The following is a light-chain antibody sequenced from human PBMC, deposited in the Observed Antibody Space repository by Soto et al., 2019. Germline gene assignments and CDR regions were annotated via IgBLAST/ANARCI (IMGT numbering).Light chain of an antibody. J-gene: IGKJ1*01. CDR1: QSVGSSY. CDR2: GTS. Sequence: EIVLTQSPGTLSLSPGERATLSCRASQSVGSSYLAWYQQKPGQAPRVLIYGTSSRATGIPDRFSGSGSGTDFTLTISRLEPEDFAVYYCQQYGSSLTWTFGQGTKVDIK. V-gene: IGKV3-20*01. CDR3: QQYGSSLTWT.